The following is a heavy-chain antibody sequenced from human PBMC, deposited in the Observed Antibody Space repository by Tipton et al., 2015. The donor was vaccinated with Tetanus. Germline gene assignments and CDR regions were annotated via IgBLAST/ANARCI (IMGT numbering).Heavy chain of an antibody. Sequence: CAASGFIFSSYGIHWVRQAPGKGLEWVAVSWYDGTDKYYADSVKGRFTISRDNSKNILYLQMNSLRAEDTAVYYCAREADCSGGSCFSGDFDNWGQVTQVTVSS. CDR1: GFIFSSYG. D-gene: IGHD2-15*01. V-gene: IGHV3-33*01. CDR2: SWYDGTDK. J-gene: IGHJ4*02. CDR3: AREADCSGGSCFSGDFDN.